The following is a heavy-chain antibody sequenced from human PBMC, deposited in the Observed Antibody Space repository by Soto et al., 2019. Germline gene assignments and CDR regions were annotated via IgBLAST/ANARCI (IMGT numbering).Heavy chain of an antibody. D-gene: IGHD3-16*02. V-gene: IGHV3-21*01. CDR3: ARDERGYYDYVWGSYRYAQNNFDY. CDR2: ISSSSSYI. Sequence: EVQLVESGGGLVKPGGSLRLSCAASGFTFSSYSMNWVRQAPGKGLEWVSSISSSSSYIYYADSVKGRFTISRDNAKNSLYLQMNSMRAEDTAVYYCARDERGYYDYVWGSYRYAQNNFDYGGQGTLVTVSS. J-gene: IGHJ4*02. CDR1: GFTFSSYS.